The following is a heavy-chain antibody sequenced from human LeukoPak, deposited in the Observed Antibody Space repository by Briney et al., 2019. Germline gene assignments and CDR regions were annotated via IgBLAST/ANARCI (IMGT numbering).Heavy chain of an antibody. J-gene: IGHJ4*02. Sequence: ASVKVSCKASGYTFTDYYMHWVRQAPGQGLEWMGWIHPNSGGTNYAQHFQGRVAMTRDTSISTAYVELINLRSDDTAVYYCARSFVVAVTASTHFDYWGQGTLVTVSS. CDR2: IHPNSGGT. D-gene: IGHD2-15*01. CDR1: GYTFTDYY. V-gene: IGHV1-2*02. CDR3: ARSFVVAVTASTHFDY.